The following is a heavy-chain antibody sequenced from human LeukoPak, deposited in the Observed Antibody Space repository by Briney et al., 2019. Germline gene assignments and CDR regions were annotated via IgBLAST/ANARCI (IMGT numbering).Heavy chain of an antibody. CDR1: GGSISNFY. J-gene: IGHJ4*02. D-gene: IGHD3-10*01. CDR3: ARVVRGSGITDY. CDR2: IYSSGRT. V-gene: IGHV4-4*07. Sequence: SETLPLTCTVSGGSISNFYWSWIRQPAGKGLEWIGRIYSSGRTNYNSSLKSRVAMSIDTSNNQFSLKLSSVTAADTAVYYCARVVRGSGITDYWGQGTLVTVSS.